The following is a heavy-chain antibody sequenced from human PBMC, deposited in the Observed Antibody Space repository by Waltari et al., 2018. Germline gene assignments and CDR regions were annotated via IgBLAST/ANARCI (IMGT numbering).Heavy chain of an antibody. D-gene: IGHD3-22*01. CDR1: EFTLRSYA. CDR2: ISYNESNI. V-gene: IGHV3-30*09. CDR3: ARDYCDRTNCHGMDV. J-gene: IGHJ6*02. Sequence: QVQLVESGGGVVQPGRSLRLSCAASEFTLRSYAMHWVRQAPGKGLEWVAVISYNESNIYYVDSVKGRFAISRDNSKKMLYLQMNSLRPEDTAVYYCARDYCDRTNCHGMDVWGQGTTVTVSS.